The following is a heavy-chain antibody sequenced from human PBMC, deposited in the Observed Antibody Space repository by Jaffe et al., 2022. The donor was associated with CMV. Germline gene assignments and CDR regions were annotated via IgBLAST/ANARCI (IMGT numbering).Heavy chain of an antibody. Sequence: QVQLQESGPGLVKPSETLSLTCAVSGASSSSVYWSWIRQPPGKGLEWIGYMSHRGNTYYNPSLKSRVTFSLDTSKNQFSLRLISMSAADTAMYYCARSPNRSSSRFVFAYWGQGALVTVSS. CDR3: ARSPNRSSSRFVFAY. J-gene: IGHJ4*02. CDR1: GASSSSVY. V-gene: IGHV4-59*01. CDR2: MSHRGNT. D-gene: IGHD6-13*01.